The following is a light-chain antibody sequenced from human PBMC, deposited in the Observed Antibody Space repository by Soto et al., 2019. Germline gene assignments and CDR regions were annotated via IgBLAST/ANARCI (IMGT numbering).Light chain of an antibody. CDR2: EVS. Sequence: QSALTQPASVSGSPGQSITISCTGTSSDVGAYNYVSWYQQHPGEVPKLMIYEVSNRPSGFSNRFSGSKSGNTASLTISGLQAEDEADYYCSSYTSSGTPVFGTGTKVTVL. V-gene: IGLV2-14*01. J-gene: IGLJ1*01. CDR1: SSDVGAYNY. CDR3: SSYTSSGTPV.